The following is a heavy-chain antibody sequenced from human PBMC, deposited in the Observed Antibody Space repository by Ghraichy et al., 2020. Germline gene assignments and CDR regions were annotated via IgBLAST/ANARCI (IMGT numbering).Heavy chain of an antibody. J-gene: IGHJ4*02. D-gene: IGHD6-13*01. CDR2: IYHGGRT. CDR3: ASSRTSSWSFDY. V-gene: IGHV4-38-2*02. CDR1: GYSMSSGYY. Sequence: SETLSLTCTVSGYSMSSGYYWGWIRQSPGKGLEWIGSIYHGGRTYYNPSLKSRVTISVDTSNNQFSLKLNSVTAADTAVYYCASSRTSSWSFDYWGQGTLVTVSS.